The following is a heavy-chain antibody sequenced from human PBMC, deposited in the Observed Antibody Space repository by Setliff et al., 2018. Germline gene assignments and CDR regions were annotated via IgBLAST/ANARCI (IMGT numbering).Heavy chain of an antibody. D-gene: IGHD1-1*01. Sequence: SETLSLTCTVSGGSISSHYWSWIQQPPGKGLEWIGYIYSSGSTNYNPSLKSRVTISVDTSKNQFSLKLSSVTAADTAVYYCASGLEFDYWGPGSLVTVSS. CDR3: ASGLEFDY. CDR2: IYSSGST. CDR1: GGSISSHY. V-gene: IGHV4-4*08. J-gene: IGHJ4*01.